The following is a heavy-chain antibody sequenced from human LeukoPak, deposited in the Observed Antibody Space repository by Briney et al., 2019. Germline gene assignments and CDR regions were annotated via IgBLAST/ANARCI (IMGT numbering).Heavy chain of an antibody. J-gene: IGHJ4*02. CDR2: ISGSGGST. CDR3: AKDWSSWFGELFIDY. D-gene: IGHD3-10*01. Sequence: QPGGSLRLSCAASGFTFSSYSMNWVRQAPGKGLEWVPAISGSGGSTYYADSVKGRFTISRDNSKNTLYLQMNSLRAEDTAVYYCAKDWSSWFGELFIDYWGQGTLVTVSS. CDR1: GFTFSSYS. V-gene: IGHV3-23*01.